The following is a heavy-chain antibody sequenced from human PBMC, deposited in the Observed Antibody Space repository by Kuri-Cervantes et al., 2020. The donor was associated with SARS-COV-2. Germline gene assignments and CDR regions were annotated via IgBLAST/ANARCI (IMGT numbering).Heavy chain of an antibody. CDR3: TGPTYSSSWYSSDWGKY. J-gene: IGHJ4*02. CDR2: IRSKAYGGTT. D-gene: IGHD6-13*01. V-gene: IGHV3-49*04. CDR1: GFTFSDYA. Sequence: GESLKISCTASGFTFSDYAMSWVRQAPGKGLEWVGFIRSKAYGGTTEYAASVKGRFTISRDDSKSIAYLQMNSLKTEDTAVYYCTGPTYSSSWYSSDWGKYWGQGTLVTVSS.